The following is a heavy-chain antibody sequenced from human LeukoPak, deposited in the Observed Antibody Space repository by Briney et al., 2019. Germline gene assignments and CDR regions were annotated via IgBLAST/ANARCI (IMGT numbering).Heavy chain of an antibody. V-gene: IGHV3-23*01. CDR3: AKGSKGTYDY. CDR2: IIGSGGSR. Sequence: GGSLRLSCVASGFTFSSDVMAWVRQAPGKGLEWVSSIIGSGGSRYYADSVKGRVTISRDNSKNTLYLQIYSLRAEDTAIYYCAKGSKGTYDYWGQGTLVTVSS. J-gene: IGHJ4*02. CDR1: GFTFSSDV.